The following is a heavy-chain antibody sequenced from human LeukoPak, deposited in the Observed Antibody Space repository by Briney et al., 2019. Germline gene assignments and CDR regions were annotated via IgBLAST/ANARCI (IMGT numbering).Heavy chain of an antibody. J-gene: IGHJ4*02. CDR3: AIFYYDSSGYIFDY. V-gene: IGHV1-18*01. CDR2: ISAYNGNT. CDR1: GYTFTSYG. D-gene: IGHD3-22*01. Sequence: ASVKVSCKASGYTFTSYGISWVRQAPGQGLEWMGWISAYNGNTNYAQKLQGRVTMTTDTSTSTAYMELRSLRSDDTAVYYCAIFYYDSSGYIFDYWGQGTLVTVSS.